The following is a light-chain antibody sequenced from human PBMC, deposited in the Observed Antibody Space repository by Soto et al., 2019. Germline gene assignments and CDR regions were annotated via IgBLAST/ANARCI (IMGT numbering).Light chain of an antibody. J-gene: IGKJ1*01. V-gene: IGKV1-5*01. CDR3: QQYGS. CDR2: DAS. CDR1: QSISSW. Sequence: DIQMTQSPSTLSASVGDRVTNTCRASQSISSWLAWYQQKPGKAPKLLIYDASSLESGVPSRFSGSGSGTEFTLTISSLQPDDFATYYCQQYGSFGQGTKVEIK.